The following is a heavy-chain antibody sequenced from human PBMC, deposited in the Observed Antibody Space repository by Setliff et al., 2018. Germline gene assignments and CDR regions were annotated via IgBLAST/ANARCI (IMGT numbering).Heavy chain of an antibody. CDR2: ISYSATT. D-gene: IGHD6-6*01. Sequence: SETLSLTCIVSDDSMNSGAYYWSWIRQHPGQGLEWIGYISYSATTSYNPSLKSRISISMHTSRDQLSLQLTAVTAADTAMYYCVRATEKFGFYSSSSNPFDIWGQGTMVTVSS. J-gene: IGHJ3*02. CDR1: DDSMNSGAYY. V-gene: IGHV4-31*03. CDR3: VRATEKFGFYSSSSNPFDI.